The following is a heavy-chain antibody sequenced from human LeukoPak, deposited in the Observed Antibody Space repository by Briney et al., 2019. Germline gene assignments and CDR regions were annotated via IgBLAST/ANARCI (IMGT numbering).Heavy chain of an antibody. CDR3: AKDRPGGYSYGSNWFDP. D-gene: IGHD5-18*01. CDR2: ISGSGGST. Sequence: GGSLRLSCAASGFTFSSYAMSWVRQAPGKGLEWVSAISGSGGSTYYADSVKGRFTISRDNSKNTLYLQMNSLRAEDTAVYYCAKDRPGGYSYGSNWFDPWGQGTLVTVSS. V-gene: IGHV3-23*01. CDR1: GFTFSSYA. J-gene: IGHJ5*02.